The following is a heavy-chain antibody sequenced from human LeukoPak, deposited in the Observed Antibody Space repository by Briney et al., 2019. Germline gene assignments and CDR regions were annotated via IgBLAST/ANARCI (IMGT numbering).Heavy chain of an antibody. CDR2: IWYDGSNK. CDR3: ARDGSVGYGSGSYYNPYYYYGMDV. CDR1: GFTFSSYG. Sequence: GGSLRLSCAASGFTFSSYGMHWVRQAPGKGLEWVAVIWYDGSNKYYADSVKGRFTISRDNSKNTLYLQMNSLRAEDTAVYYCARDGSVGYGSGSYYNPYYYYGMDVWGQGTLVTVSS. J-gene: IGHJ6*02. V-gene: IGHV3-33*01. D-gene: IGHD3-10*01.